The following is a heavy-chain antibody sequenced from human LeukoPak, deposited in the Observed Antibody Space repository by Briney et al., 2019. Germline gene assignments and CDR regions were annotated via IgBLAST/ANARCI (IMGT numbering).Heavy chain of an antibody. V-gene: IGHV3-30*18. CDR2: ISYDGSNK. CDR1: GFTFSSYG. J-gene: IGHJ4*02. D-gene: IGHD4-23*01. Sequence: GGSLRLSCAASGFTFSSYGMHWVRQAPGKGLEWVAVISYDGSNKYYADSVKGRFTISRDNSMNTLYLQMNSLRAEDTAVYYCAKPDYGGREGYWGQGTLVTVSS. CDR3: AKPDYGGREGY.